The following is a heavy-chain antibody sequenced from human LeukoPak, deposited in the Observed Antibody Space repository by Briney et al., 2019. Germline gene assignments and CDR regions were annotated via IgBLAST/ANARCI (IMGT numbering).Heavy chain of an antibody. D-gene: IGHD6-13*01. J-gene: IGHJ4*02. Sequence: NPSETLSLTCTVSGYSISSGYYWGWIRQPPGKGLEWIGSIYHSGSTYYNPSLKSRVTISVDTSKNQFSLKLSSVTAADTAVYYCARVSVLGSQRLVRGYFDYWGQGTLVTVSS. V-gene: IGHV4-38-2*02. CDR3: ARVSVLGSQRLVRGYFDY. CDR2: IYHSGST. CDR1: GYSISSGYY.